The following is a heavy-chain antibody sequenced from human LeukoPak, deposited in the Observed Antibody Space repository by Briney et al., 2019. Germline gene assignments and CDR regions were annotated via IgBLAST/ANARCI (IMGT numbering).Heavy chain of an antibody. V-gene: IGHV4-59*01. CDR1: GGSISSYY. CDR2: IYYSGST. Sequence: SETLSLTRTVPGGSISSYYWSWIRQPPGKGLEWIGYIYYSGSTNYNPSLKSRVTISVDTSKNQFSLKLSSVTAADTAVYYCARGVSSFDYWGQGTLVTVSS. CDR3: ARGVSSFDY. J-gene: IGHJ4*02.